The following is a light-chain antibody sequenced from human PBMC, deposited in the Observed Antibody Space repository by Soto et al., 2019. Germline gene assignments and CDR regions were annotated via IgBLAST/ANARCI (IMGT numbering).Light chain of an antibody. V-gene: IGKV1-5*01. CDR1: QRISSW. CDR3: QQYNSYSGYT. J-gene: IGKJ2*01. Sequence: DIQMTQSPSTLSASVGVRGTITCRASQRISSWLAWYQQKPGKAPKLLIYDASSLESGVPSRFSRSGSGTEFTLTISRLQPDDFATYYCQQYNSYSGYTFGQGTKLEIK. CDR2: DAS.